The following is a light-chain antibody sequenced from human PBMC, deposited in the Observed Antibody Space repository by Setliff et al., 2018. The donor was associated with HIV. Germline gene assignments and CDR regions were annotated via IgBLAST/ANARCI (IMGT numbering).Light chain of an antibody. CDR3: AAWDDGLTACYV. V-gene: IGLV2-8*01. CDR1: SSDVGGYNY. Sequence: QSVLAQPPSASGSPGQSVTISCTGTSSDVGGYNYVSWYQQHPGKAPKLTIYEVSKRPSGVPDRFSGSKSGNTASLTVSGLQAEDEADYYCAAWDDGLTACYVFGTGTKVTVL. J-gene: IGLJ1*01. CDR2: EVS.